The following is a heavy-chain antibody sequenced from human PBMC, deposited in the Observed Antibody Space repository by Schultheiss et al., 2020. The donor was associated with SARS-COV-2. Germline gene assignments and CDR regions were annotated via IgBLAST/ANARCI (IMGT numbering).Heavy chain of an antibody. J-gene: IGHJ4*02. CDR2: IKQDGSEK. CDR3: ARALYSSSWTPLDY. V-gene: IGHV3-7*03. CDR1: GFTFSSYW. Sequence: GGSLRLSCAASGFTFSSYWMSWVRQAPGKGLEWVANIKQDGSEKYYVDSMRGRFTISRDNAKNSLYLQMNSLRAEDTAVYYCARALYSSSWTPLDYWGQGTLVTVSS. D-gene: IGHD6-13*01.